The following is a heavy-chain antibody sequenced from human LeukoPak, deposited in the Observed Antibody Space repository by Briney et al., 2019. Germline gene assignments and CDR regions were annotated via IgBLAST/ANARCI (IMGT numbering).Heavy chain of an antibody. J-gene: IGHJ6*03. Sequence: SEILSLTCTVSGGSISSHYWSWIRQPPGKGLEWIGYIYYSGSTNYNPSLKSRVTISVDTSKNQFSLKLSSVTAADTAVYYCARAAAGWYYYYYMDVWGKGTTVTVSS. CDR1: GGSISSHY. CDR2: IYYSGST. V-gene: IGHV4-59*11. D-gene: IGHD6-13*01. CDR3: ARAAAGWYYYYYMDV.